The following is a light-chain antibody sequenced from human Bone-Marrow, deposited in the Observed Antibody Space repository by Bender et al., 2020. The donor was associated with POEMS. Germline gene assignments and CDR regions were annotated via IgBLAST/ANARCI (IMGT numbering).Light chain of an antibody. CDR3: QTWDRNTVV. J-gene: IGLJ2*01. CDR1: DMENKS. Sequence: VLTQPPSVSVAPGKTAKITCEGDDMENKSVHWYLQKPGQAPVLVVYDDRDRPSGIPERFSGSNSGNTATLTISGTQAMDEADYYCQTWDRNTVVFGGGTKLTVL. CDR2: DDR. V-gene: IGLV3-21*03.